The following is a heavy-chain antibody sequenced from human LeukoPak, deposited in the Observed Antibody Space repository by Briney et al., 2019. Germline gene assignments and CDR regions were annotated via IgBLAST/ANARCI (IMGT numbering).Heavy chain of an antibody. Sequence: PGGSLRLSCAASGFTVSSNYMSWVRQAPGKGLEWVSSISSSSSYIYYADSVKGRFTISRDNAKNSLYLQMNSLRAEDTAVYYCARAWGSGWYEGFCDYWGQGTLVTVSS. CDR1: GFTVSSNY. CDR3: ARAWGSGWYEGFCDY. CDR2: ISSSSSYI. V-gene: IGHV3-21*01. J-gene: IGHJ4*02. D-gene: IGHD6-19*01.